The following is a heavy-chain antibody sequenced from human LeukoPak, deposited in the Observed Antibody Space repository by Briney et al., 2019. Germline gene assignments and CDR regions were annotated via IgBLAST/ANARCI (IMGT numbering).Heavy chain of an antibody. J-gene: IGHJ5*02. CDR1: GFTFSTYS. Sequence: HPGGSLRLSCAASGFTFSTYSMNWVRQAPGKGLEWVSHITSSGSIYYADSVKGRFTISRDNAKDSLYLQMNSLRDEDTAVYFCARGSSSWYNWFDPWGQGTLVTVSS. D-gene: IGHD6-13*01. CDR3: ARGSSSWYNWFDP. V-gene: IGHV3-48*02. CDR2: ITSSGSI.